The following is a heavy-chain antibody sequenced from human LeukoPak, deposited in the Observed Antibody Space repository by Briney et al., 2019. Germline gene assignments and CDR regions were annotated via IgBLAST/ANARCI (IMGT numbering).Heavy chain of an antibody. V-gene: IGHV4-4*07. J-gene: IGHJ3*02. Sequence: PSETLSLTCTVSGGSISSYYWSWIRQPAGKGLEWIGRIYTSGSTNYNPSLKSRVTMSVDTSKNQFSLKLSSVTAADTAVYCCARDQVIAAAGGDAFDIWGQGTMVTVSS. CDR2: IYTSGST. CDR3: ARDQVIAAAGGDAFDI. D-gene: IGHD6-13*01. CDR1: GGSISSYY.